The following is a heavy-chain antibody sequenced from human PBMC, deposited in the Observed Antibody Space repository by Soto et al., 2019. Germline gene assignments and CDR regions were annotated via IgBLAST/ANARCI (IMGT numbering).Heavy chain of an antibody. J-gene: IGHJ6*04. CDR3: ARDYRENYFSALEV. V-gene: IGHV1-69*01. CDR2: IIPMFGIG. Sequence: QVQLVQSGAEVKMPGSSVRVSCKASGGSFSKYGISWVRQAPGQGLEWMGGIIPMFGIGNYAEKFLGRVTITAAESTSRSHTELSNLRSEDMPVYFCARDYRENYFSALEVCRTGTTVMVS. CDR1: GGSFSKYG. D-gene: IGHD3-16*02.